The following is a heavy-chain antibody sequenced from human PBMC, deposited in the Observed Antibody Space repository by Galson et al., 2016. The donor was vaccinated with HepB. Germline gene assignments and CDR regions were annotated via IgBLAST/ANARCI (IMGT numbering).Heavy chain of an antibody. CDR2: IWFDGTDK. J-gene: IGHJ6*02. V-gene: IGHV3-33*01. Sequence: SLRLSCAASGFTFSNFAMHWVRQAPGRGLEWVAVIWFDGTDKYHADSVKGRFTISRDNSKNTLYLQMTSLRAEDTAVYYCARKSITVSGVYGMDVWGQGTTVTVSS. CDR3: ARKSITVSGVYGMDV. D-gene: IGHD3-3*01. CDR1: GFTFSNFA.